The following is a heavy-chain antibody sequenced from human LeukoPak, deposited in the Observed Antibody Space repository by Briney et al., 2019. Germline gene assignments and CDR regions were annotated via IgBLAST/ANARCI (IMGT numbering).Heavy chain of an antibody. CDR1: GFPFSSYN. Sequence: PGGSLRLSCAASGFPFSSYNMNWVRQAPGKGLEWVSASSGSGGSTYYADSVKGRFTISRDNSKNTLYLQMNSLRAEDTAVYYCAKLGGRGGYNLWYMDVWGKGTTVTVSS. V-gene: IGHV3-23*01. CDR3: AKLGGRGGYNLWYMDV. J-gene: IGHJ6*03. CDR2: SSGSGGST. D-gene: IGHD5-24*01.